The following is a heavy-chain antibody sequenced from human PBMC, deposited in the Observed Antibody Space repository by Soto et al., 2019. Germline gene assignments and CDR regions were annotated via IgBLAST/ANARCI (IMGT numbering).Heavy chain of an antibody. CDR2: ISSSSSYI. CDR3: ARDSPRGVAAAASGMDV. V-gene: IGHV3-21*01. D-gene: IGHD6-13*01. J-gene: IGHJ6*02. CDR1: GVTFSSYS. Sequence: EVQLVESGGGLVKPGGSLRLSCAASGVTFSSYSMNWVRQAPGKGLEWVSSISSSSSYIYYADSVKGRFTISRDNAKNSLYLKMNSLRAEDTAVYYCARDSPRGVAAAASGMDVWGQGTTVTVSS.